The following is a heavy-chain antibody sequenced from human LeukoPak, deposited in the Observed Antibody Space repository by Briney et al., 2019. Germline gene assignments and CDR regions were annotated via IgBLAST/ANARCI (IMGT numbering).Heavy chain of an antibody. CDR1: VYIFSDFV. D-gene: IGHD3-10*01. J-gene: IGHJ5*01. CDR2: MNPKSGNP. V-gene: IGHV1-8*03. CDR3: AKGPASGDS. Sequence: AAVRDSCMASVYIFSDFVIYWVRQTSGEGLEWVAWMNPKSGNPASAQEFQGRATVSGNISISTAYLALRSLKPEDTAVYYCAKGPASGDSWGQGTLVTVSS.